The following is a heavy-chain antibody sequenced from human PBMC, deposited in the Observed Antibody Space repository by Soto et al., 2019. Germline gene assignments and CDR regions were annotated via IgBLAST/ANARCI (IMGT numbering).Heavy chain of an antibody. D-gene: IGHD6-13*01. CDR3: ARAYRVLAAAGTLLDY. Sequence: EVQLVESGGGLVQPGGSLRLSCAASGFTFSSYWMSWVRQAPGKGLEWVANIKQDGSEKYYVDSVKGRFTISRDNAKNSLYLQMNSLRAEDTAVYYCARAYRVLAAAGTLLDYWGQGTRVTVSS. CDR2: IKQDGSEK. V-gene: IGHV3-7*05. J-gene: IGHJ4*02. CDR1: GFTFSSYW.